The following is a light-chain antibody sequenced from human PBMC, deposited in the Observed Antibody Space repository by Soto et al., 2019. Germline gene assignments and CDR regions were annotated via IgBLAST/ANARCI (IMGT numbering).Light chain of an antibody. CDR1: QSVSSN. CDR2: GAS. CDR3: HQYNNWPPNT. J-gene: IGKJ2*01. Sequence: EIVMTQSPVTLSVSPGERATLSCRASQSVSSNLAWYQQQPGQAPRLLIYGASTRATGIPARFSGSGSGTAFTLTISSLQSEDFAVYFCHQYNNWPPNTFGQGTKVDIK. V-gene: IGKV3-15*01.